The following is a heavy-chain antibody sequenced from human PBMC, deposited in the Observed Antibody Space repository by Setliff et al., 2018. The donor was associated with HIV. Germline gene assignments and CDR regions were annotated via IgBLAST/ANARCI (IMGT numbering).Heavy chain of an antibody. CDR3: ASLRGDYVGQYYYYMDI. Sequence: GESLKLSCTGSGFNFNTDWIVWVRQIPGKGLEWMGSIFPGESDTRYSPSFQDQVTISVDKSISTAYLQWRSLKASDTAFYYCASLRGDYVGQYYYYMDIWGKGTTVTVSS. V-gene: IGHV5-51*01. D-gene: IGHD4-17*01. CDR1: GFNFNTDW. CDR2: IFPGESDT. J-gene: IGHJ6*03.